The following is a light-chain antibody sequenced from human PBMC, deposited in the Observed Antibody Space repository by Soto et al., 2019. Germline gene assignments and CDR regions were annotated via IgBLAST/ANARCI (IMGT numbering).Light chain of an antibody. CDR3: QQYHNLPRT. V-gene: IGKV1-33*01. J-gene: IGKJ2*01. CDR2: AAS. Sequence: IQLTQSPSSLSASVGDRVTITCQASHDISNSLNWFQQKPGKDPKLLISAASNLETGVPSRFTGGGSGTDFTFTISSLQPEELATYCWQQYHNLPRTFGQGTELEIK. CDR1: HDISNS.